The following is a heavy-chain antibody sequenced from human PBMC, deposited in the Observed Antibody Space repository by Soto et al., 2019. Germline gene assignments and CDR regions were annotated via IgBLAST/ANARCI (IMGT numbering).Heavy chain of an antibody. CDR3: ASSEDWNYEGSQYYYYYYMDV. D-gene: IGHD1-7*01. Sequence: GASVKVSCKASGYTFASYARHWVRQAPGQRLEWMGWINAGNGNTKYSQKFQGRVTITRDTSASTAYMELSSLRSEDTAVYYCASSEDWNYEGSQYYYYYYMDVWGKGTTLTVSS. CDR2: INAGNGNT. J-gene: IGHJ6*03. V-gene: IGHV1-3*01. CDR1: GYTFASYA.